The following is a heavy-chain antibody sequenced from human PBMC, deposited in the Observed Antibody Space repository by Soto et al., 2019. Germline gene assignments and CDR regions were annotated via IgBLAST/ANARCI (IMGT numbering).Heavy chain of an antibody. D-gene: IGHD3-10*01. V-gene: IGHV1-69*06. CDR2: IIPIFGTP. Sequence: QVHLVQSGAEVKKPGSSVKVSCKVSGGTFNSYGISWVRQAPGQGLEWMGGIIPIFGTPIYAQKFQGRVTISADKSTSTGDIEVTSLRSEDAAVYFWARDSEMTRIEFGALGVWGQGTKVTVS. J-gene: IGHJ3*01. CDR3: ARDSEMTRIEFGALGV. CDR1: GGTFNSYG.